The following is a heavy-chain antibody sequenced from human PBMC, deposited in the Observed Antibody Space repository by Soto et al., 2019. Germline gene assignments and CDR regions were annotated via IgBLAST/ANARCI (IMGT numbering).Heavy chain of an antibody. CDR3: AREKMFGARRDGWFDP. V-gene: IGHV4-59*01. D-gene: IGHD3-3*01. CDR2: IYYTGNT. Sequence: SETLSLTCTVSGGSISSYYWSWIRQPPGKGLECIGSIYYTGNTKYKPSLKSRVTISLDTSENQISLKLTSVTAADTAVYYCAREKMFGARRDGWFDPWGQGTLVTVS. J-gene: IGHJ5*02. CDR1: GGSISSYY.